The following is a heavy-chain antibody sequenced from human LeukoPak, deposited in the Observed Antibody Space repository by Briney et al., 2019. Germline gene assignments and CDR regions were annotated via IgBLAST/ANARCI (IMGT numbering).Heavy chain of an antibody. CDR1: GYTFTDYY. D-gene: IGHD6-13*01. J-gene: IGHJ4*02. CDR2: INPDSGAT. CDR3: ASALNTTRSS. Sequence: ASVKVSCKASGYTFTDYYMHWVRQAPGQGLEWMGWINPDSGATKYAQKFQGRVTMTTDTTISTAYMELNRLRSDDTAVYYCASALNTTRSSWGQGTLVTVSS. V-gene: IGHV1-2*02.